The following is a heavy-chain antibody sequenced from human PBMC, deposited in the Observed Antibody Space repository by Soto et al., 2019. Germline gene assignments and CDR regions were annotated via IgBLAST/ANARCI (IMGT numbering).Heavy chain of an antibody. Sequence: QVQLVESGGGVVQPGRSLRLSCVVSGLTFSSYGMHWVRQAPGKGLEWVAVIAYDGSNKYYADSVKGRFTISRDNSKNTLFLQMNSLRAEDTAVYSCAKDNCVSPSCYRLYIWFDPWGQGTLVTVSS. D-gene: IGHD2-2*01. CDR1: GLTFSSYG. V-gene: IGHV3-30*18. CDR2: IAYDGSNK. J-gene: IGHJ5*02. CDR3: AKDNCVSPSCYRLYIWFDP.